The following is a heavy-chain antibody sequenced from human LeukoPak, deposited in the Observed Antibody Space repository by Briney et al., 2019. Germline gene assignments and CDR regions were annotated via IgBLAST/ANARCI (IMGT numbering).Heavy chain of an antibody. D-gene: IGHD1-26*01. CDR1: GYTFTNFP. Sequence: ASVKVSCKASGYTFTNFPIGWGRQAPGQGLEWMGWISAYNGYTKYAPSLQGRVTMTTDTSTSTAYMQLRSLGSDDTAMYYCARVGGNYEGLIDYWGQGTLVTVSS. V-gene: IGHV1-18*01. CDR2: ISAYNGYT. CDR3: ARVGGNYEGLIDY. J-gene: IGHJ4*02.